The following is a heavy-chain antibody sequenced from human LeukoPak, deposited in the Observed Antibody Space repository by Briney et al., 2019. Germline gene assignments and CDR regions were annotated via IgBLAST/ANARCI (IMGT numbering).Heavy chain of an antibody. CDR3: AKDPTTHYYDSSGAY. J-gene: IGHJ4*02. CDR1: GFTFSSYS. V-gene: IGHV3-48*01. Sequence: GGSLRLSCAASGFTFSSYSMNWVRQAPGKGLEWVSYISSSSSTIYYADSVKGRFTISRDNAKNSLYLQMNSLRAEDTAVYYCAKDPTTHYYDSSGAYWGQGTLVTVSS. D-gene: IGHD3-22*01. CDR2: ISSSSSTI.